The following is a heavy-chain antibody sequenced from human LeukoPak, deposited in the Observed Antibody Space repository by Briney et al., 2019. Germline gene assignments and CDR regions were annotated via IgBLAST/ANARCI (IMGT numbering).Heavy chain of an antibody. CDR1: GYTFTTYD. CDR3: ARGPPTAQYFQH. V-gene: IGHV1-8*03. CDR2: INPNSGNT. Sequence: ASVKVSCKASGYTFTTYDINWVRQATGQGLQWMGWINPNSGNTGYAQKFQGRITITRNTSISTVYMELSSLRSEDTAVYYCARGPPTAQYFQHWGQSTLATVSS. D-gene: IGHD1-1*01. J-gene: IGHJ1*01.